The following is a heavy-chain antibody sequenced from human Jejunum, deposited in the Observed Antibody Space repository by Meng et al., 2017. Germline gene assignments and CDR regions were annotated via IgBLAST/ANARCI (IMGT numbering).Heavy chain of an antibody. J-gene: IGHJ2*01. CDR3: ARDYGDNYDISTGYFKGYYFDL. D-gene: IGHD3-9*01. CDR2: IYSSGSA. Sequence: QVQLQGSGPGLVEPSETLSLTCTGSGGSINNFYWSWIRQPAGKGLEWIGRIYSSGSATFNASLKSRVSMSVDTSNNQFSLTLTSMTAADAAMYCCARDYGDNYDISTGYFKGYYFDLWGRGTLVTSPQ. CDR1: GGSINNFY. V-gene: IGHV4-4*07.